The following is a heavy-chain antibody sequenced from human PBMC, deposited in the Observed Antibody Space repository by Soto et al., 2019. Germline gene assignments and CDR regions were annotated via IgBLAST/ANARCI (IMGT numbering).Heavy chain of an antibody. CDR1: GFTFSTYA. J-gene: IGHJ6*02. Sequence: PGGSLRLSCTASGFTFSTYAMNWVRQAPGKGLEWVSVISGSAGSTYYADSVKGRFTISRDNSKNTLYLLLNSLRAEDTAVYYCAKDLEVRFGESLNYYYFGMDVWGRGTTVTVYS. CDR2: ISGSAGST. D-gene: IGHD3-10*01. CDR3: AKDLEVRFGESLNYYYFGMDV. V-gene: IGHV3-23*01.